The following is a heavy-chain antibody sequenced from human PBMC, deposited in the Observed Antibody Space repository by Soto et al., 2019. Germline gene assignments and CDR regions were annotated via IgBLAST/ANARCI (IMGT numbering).Heavy chain of an antibody. J-gene: IGHJ4*02. Sequence: QITLKESGPTLVKPTQTLTLTCTISGFSLGTSGVGVGWIRQPPGKALDWLALIYWDGDKRYSPSLKSRLTITKDTSKNQVVLTMTNMDPVDTATYYCVRLLWFGELTWGQGTLVTVSS. D-gene: IGHD3-10*01. V-gene: IGHV2-5*02. CDR3: VRLLWFGELT. CDR1: GFSLGTSGVG. CDR2: IYWDGDK.